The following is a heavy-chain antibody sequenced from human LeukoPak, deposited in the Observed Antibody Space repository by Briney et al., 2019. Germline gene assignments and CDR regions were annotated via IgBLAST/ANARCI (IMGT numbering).Heavy chain of an antibody. V-gene: IGHV3-53*01. CDR1: GFTFSSYS. D-gene: IGHD6-13*01. CDR3: ARVAKIASAVTRGSYFDY. Sequence: GGSLRLSCAASGFTFSSYSMSWVRQAPGKGLEWVSVFYSGDGTYYADSVKGRFTISRDNSKNTLYLQMNSLRAEDTAVYYCARVAKIASAVTRGSYFDYWGQGTLVTVSS. CDR2: FYSGDGT. J-gene: IGHJ4*02.